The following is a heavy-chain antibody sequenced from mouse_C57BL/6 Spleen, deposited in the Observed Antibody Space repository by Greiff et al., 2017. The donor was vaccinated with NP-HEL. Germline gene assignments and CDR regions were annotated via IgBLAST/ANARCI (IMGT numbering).Heavy chain of an antibody. V-gene: IGHV1-64*01. Sequence: QVQLQQPGAELVKPGASVKLSCKASGYTFTSYWMHWVKQRPGQGLEWIGMIHPNSGSTNYNQKFKGKSTLTVDKSSSTAYMQLSSLTSEDSAVYYCARSGMVPYAMDYWGQGTSVTVSS. CDR2: IHPNSGST. CDR1: GYTFTSYW. J-gene: IGHJ4*01. D-gene: IGHD2-10*02. CDR3: ARSGMVPYAMDY.